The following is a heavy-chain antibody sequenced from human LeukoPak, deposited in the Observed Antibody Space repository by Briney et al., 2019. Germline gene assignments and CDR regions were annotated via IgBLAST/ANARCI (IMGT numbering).Heavy chain of an antibody. CDR2: IWYDGSNK. Sequence: GMSLRLSCAASGFTFGSYGMHWVRQAPGKGLEWVAVIWYDGSNKYYVDSVKGRFTISRDNSKNTLYLQMNSLRDEDTAVYYCARDQTPHYYDSSGYYRNDAFDIWGQGTMVTVSS. CDR3: ARDQTPHYYDSSGYYRNDAFDI. V-gene: IGHV3-33*01. D-gene: IGHD3-22*01. CDR1: GFTFGSYG. J-gene: IGHJ3*02.